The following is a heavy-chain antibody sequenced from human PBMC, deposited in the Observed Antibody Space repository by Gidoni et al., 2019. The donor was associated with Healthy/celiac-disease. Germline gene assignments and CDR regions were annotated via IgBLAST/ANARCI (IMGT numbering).Heavy chain of an antibody. CDR3: ARDGGYYYDSSGYFYYYYGMDV. V-gene: IGHV3-48*03. J-gene: IGHJ6*02. Sequence: EVQLVESGGGLVQPGVSLRLSCAASGFTFSSYELYWVRQAPGKGLEWVSYISSSGSTIYYADSVKGRFTISRDNANNSLYLQMNSLRAEDTAVYYCARDGGYYYDSSGYFYYYYGMDVWGQGTTVTVSS. CDR2: ISSSGSTI. D-gene: IGHD3-22*01. CDR1: GFTFSSYE.